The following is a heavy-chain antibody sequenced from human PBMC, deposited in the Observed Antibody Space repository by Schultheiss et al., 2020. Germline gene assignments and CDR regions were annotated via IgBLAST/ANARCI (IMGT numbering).Heavy chain of an antibody. Sequence: SETLSLTCTVSGASMSSFSWNWIRQPPGKGLEWIGEINHSGSTNYNPSLKSRVTISVDTSKNQFSLKLSSVTAADTAVYYCARDSYDYVTRRIVVLDYWGQGTMVTVSS. CDR1: GASMSSFS. J-gene: IGHJ4*02. CDR3: ARDSYDYVTRRIVVLDY. CDR2: INHSGST. D-gene: IGHD3-16*01. V-gene: IGHV4-34*01.